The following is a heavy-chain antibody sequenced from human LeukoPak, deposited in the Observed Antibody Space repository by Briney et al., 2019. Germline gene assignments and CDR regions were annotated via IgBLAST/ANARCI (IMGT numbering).Heavy chain of an antibody. CDR3: ARDLSAGGNMIRVGS. CDR2: INPSDGRS. V-gene: IGHV1-46*01. J-gene: IGHJ5*01. Sequence: ASVNVSCEASGYTFTSYYMHWVRQAPGQGLEWMGIINPSDGRSNYAQKFRGRVTMTRDMSTSTVYMDLSSLKSEDTAVYYCARDLSAGGNMIRVGSWGQGTQVTVFS. CDR1: GYTFTSYY. D-gene: IGHD3-16*01.